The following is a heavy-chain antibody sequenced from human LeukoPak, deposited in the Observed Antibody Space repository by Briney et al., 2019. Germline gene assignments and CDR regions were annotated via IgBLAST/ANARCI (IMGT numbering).Heavy chain of an antibody. CDR3: ARGRIGELLFPFDY. V-gene: IGHV3-48*04. J-gene: IGHJ4*02. CDR2: ISSSGSTI. D-gene: IGHD3-10*01. CDR1: GFTFSSYG. Sequence: PGGSLRLSCAASGFTFSSYGMHWIRQAPGKGLEWVSYISSSGSTIYYADSVKGRFTISRDNAKNSLYLQMNSLRAEDTAVYYCARGRIGELLFPFDYWGQGTLVTVSS.